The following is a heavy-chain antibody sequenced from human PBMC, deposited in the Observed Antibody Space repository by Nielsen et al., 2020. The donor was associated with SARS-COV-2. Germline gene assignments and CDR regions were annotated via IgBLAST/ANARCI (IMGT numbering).Heavy chain of an antibody. CDR1: GGTFSSYT. CDR3: ASDTGIAAAGAY. V-gene: IGHV1-69*02. Sequence: SVKVSCKASGGTFSSYTISWVRQAPGQGLEWMGRIIPILGIANYAQKFQGRVTITADKSTSTAYMELSSLRSEDTAVYYCASDTGIAAAGAYWGQGTLVTVSS. D-gene: IGHD6-13*01. J-gene: IGHJ4*02. CDR2: IIPILGIA.